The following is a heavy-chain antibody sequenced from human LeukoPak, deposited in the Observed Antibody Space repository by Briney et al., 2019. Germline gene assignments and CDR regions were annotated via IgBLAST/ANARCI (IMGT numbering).Heavy chain of an antibody. V-gene: IGHV4-61*02. D-gene: IGHD5-12*01. Sequence: PSETLSLTCTVSGGSISSGSYYWSWIRQPAGKGLEWIGRIYTSGSTNYNPSLKSRVTISVDTSKNQFSLKLSSVTAADTAVYYCARQYSGYDYPFDYWGQGTLVTVSS. CDR1: GGSISSGSYY. CDR2: IYTSGST. J-gene: IGHJ4*02. CDR3: ARQYSGYDYPFDY.